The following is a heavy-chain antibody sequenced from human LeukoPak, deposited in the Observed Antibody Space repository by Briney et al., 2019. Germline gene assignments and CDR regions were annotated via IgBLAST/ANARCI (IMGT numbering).Heavy chain of an antibody. CDR2: IRYDGSDK. J-gene: IGHJ4*02. V-gene: IGHV3-30*02. CDR3: AKDGNWDFDY. Sequence: GALRLSCAASGFTFSSYGMHWVRQAPGKGLEWVAFIRYDGSDKNYSDSVKGRFTISRDNSKNTLYLQMNSLRAEDTAVYYCAKDGNWDFDYWGQGTLVTVSS. CDR1: GFTFSSYG. D-gene: IGHD7-27*01.